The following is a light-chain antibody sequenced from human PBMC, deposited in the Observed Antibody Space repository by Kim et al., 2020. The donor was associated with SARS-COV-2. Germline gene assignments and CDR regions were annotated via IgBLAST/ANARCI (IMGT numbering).Light chain of an antibody. CDR2: SGS. CDR1: QTISRS. Sequence: DIQMTQSPSSLSASIGDRVTITCRASQTISRSLNWYQQKAGKAPKFLIYSGSTLQSGVPSRFSGSGSGTDFTLTINNLQPEDFATYYCQQSYTIPYTFGQGTKLEI. V-gene: IGKV1-39*01. CDR3: QQSYTIPYT. J-gene: IGKJ2*01.